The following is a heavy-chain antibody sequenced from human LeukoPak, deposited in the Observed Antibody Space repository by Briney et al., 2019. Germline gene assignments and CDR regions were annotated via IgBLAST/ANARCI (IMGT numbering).Heavy chain of an antibody. D-gene: IGHD7-27*01. V-gene: IGHV3-30*18. CDR3: AKDKLGMEYYFDY. Sequence: GRSLRLSCAASGFTFSSYGMHWVRQAPGKELEWVAVISYDGSNKYYADSVKGRFTISRDNSKNTLYLQMNSLRDEDTAVYYCAKDKLGMEYYFDYWGQGTLVTVSS. CDR1: GFTFSSYG. CDR2: ISYDGSNK. J-gene: IGHJ4*02.